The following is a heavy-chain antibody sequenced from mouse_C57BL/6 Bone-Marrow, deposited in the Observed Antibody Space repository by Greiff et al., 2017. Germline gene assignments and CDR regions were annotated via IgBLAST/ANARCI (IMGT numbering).Heavy chain of an antibody. CDR2: ISSGGSDT. CDR1: GFTFSSYG. D-gene: IGHD6-5*01. J-gene: IGHJ4*01. Sequence: EVQLLESGGDLVTPGGSLKLSCAASGFTFSSYGMSWVRQTPDNRLEWVATISSGGSDTYYPDSVKGRFTITRDNAKNTLYLQMSSLTSEDTAMYYCARYAPYYAMDYWGQGTSVTVSS. V-gene: IGHV5-6*01. CDR3: ARYAPYYAMDY.